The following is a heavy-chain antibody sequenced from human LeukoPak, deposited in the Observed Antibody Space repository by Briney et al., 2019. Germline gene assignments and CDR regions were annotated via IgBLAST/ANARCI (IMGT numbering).Heavy chain of an antibody. J-gene: IGHJ5*02. CDR3: ARDGYYYGSGRKYNWFDP. CDR2: IYYSGST. Sequence: SETLSLTCTVSGGSISSGGYYWSWIRQHPGEGLEWIGYIYYSGSTYYNPSLKSRVTISVDTSKNQFSLKLSSVTAADTAVYYCARDGYYYGSGRKYNWFDPWGQGTLVTVSS. CDR1: GGSISSGGYY. V-gene: IGHV4-31*03. D-gene: IGHD3-10*01.